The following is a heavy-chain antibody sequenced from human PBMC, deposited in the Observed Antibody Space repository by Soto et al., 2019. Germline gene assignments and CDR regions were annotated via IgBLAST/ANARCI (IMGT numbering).Heavy chain of an antibody. CDR2: ISSSAVYI. CDR1: GFNFITYS. V-gene: IGHV3-21*01. CDR3: VRDGLDYYDTERLYFDN. J-gene: IGHJ4*02. D-gene: IGHD3-22*01. Sequence: EVQLVESGGGPVRPGGSLKLSCVASGFNFITYSLSWVRQAPGKGLERVASISSSAVYIDYADSVKGRFTISRDNANNSLYLKMNRLRAEDTATYYCVRDGLDYYDTERLYFDNWGQGILVTVSS.